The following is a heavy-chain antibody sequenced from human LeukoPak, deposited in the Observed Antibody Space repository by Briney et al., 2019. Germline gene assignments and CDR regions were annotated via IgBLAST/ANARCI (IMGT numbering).Heavy chain of an antibody. D-gene: IGHD2-15*01. Sequence: PGGSLRLSCAASGFTFSSYSMTWVRQAPGKGLEYVANIKEDGSEKYYVDSVKGRFTISRDNTKNSLYLQMNSLRGEDTAVYYCVRDGHQGIFTWCWGQGTLVTVSS. CDR2: IKEDGSEK. CDR3: VRDGHQGIFTWC. CDR1: GFTFSSYS. V-gene: IGHV3-7*05. J-gene: IGHJ4*02.